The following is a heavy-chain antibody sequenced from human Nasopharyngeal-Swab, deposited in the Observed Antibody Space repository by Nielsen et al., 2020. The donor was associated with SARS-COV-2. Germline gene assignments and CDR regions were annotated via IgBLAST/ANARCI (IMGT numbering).Heavy chain of an antibody. J-gene: IGHJ4*02. CDR1: GGSISSSSYY. CDR2: IYYSGST. Sequence: SETLSLTCTVSGGSISSSSYYWGWIRQPPGKGLEWIGSIYYSGSTYYNPSLKSRVTISVDTSKNQFSLKLSSVTAADTAVYYCARGSVIGGFDYWGQGTLVTVSS. D-gene: IGHD2/OR15-2a*01. V-gene: IGHV4-39*01. CDR3: ARGSVIGGFDY.